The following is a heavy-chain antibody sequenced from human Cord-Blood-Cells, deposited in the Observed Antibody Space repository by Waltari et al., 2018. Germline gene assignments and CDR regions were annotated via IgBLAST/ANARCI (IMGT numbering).Heavy chain of an antibody. J-gene: IGHJ4*02. D-gene: IGHD3-22*01. CDR2: RSYDGSNK. Sequence: QVQLVESGGGVVQPGRSLRLSCAASGFTFSSYAMHWVRQAPGKGLEWVAVRSYDGSNKYYADSVKGRFTISRDNSKNTLYLQMNSLRAEDTAVYYCARDPYDSSGYYFDYWGQGTLVTVSS. CDR1: GFTFSSYA. CDR3: ARDPYDSSGYYFDY. V-gene: IGHV3-30-3*01.